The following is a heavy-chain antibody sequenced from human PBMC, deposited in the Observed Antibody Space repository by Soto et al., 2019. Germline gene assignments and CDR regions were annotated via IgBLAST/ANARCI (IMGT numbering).Heavy chain of an antibody. CDR3: ARSRTVATINGYYYGMDV. CDR1: GSTFSSYA. CDR2: IIPIFGTA. Sequence: QVPLVQSGAEVKKPGSSVKVSCKASGSTFSSYAISWVRQAPGQGLEWMGGIIPIFGTANYAQKFQGRVTITADESTNTAYMDLTSLRSEDTAVYFCARSRTVATINGYYYGMDVWGQGTTVSVSS. V-gene: IGHV1-69*01. D-gene: IGHD5-12*01. J-gene: IGHJ6*02.